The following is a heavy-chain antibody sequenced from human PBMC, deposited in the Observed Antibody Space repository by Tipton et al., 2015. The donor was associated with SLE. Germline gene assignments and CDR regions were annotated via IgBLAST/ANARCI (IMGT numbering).Heavy chain of an antibody. V-gene: IGHV4-39*07. CDR2: IYYSGST. Sequence: TLSLTCTVSGGSISSSSYYWGWIRQPPGKGLEWIGSIYYSGSTYYNPSLKSRVTISVDTSKNQFSLKLSSVTAADTAVYYCATRSLAARSRWFGPWGQGTLVTVSS. J-gene: IGHJ5*02. D-gene: IGHD6-6*01. CDR3: ATRSLAARSRWFGP. CDR1: GGSISSSSYY.